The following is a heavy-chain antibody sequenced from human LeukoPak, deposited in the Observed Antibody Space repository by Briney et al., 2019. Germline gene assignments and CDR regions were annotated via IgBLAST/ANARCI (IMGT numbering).Heavy chain of an antibody. D-gene: IGHD6-13*01. V-gene: IGHV3-7*03. Sequence: GGSLRLSCAASGFTFSNYWMSWVRQAPGKGLEWVANIKQDGSEKYYVDSVKGRFTISRDNTKNSLYLQMNSLRAEDTAVYYCARIPIRIGVAGLGAAGLDCWGQGTLVTVSS. CDR1: GFTFSNYW. J-gene: IGHJ4*02. CDR2: IKQDGSEK. CDR3: ARIPIRIGVAGLGAAGLDC.